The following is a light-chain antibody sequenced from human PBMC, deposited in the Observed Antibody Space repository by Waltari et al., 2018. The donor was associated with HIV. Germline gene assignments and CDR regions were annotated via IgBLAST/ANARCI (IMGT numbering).Light chain of an antibody. CDR1: HSVRSN. V-gene: IGKV3-15*01. J-gene: IGKJ4*01. CDR2: GAS. CDR3: QQYNNWPPRVT. Sequence: EIVMTQSPATLSVSPGERATLSCRASHSVRSNLAWYQHKVGQAPRLLIYGASTRATGVPARFSGSGSGTEFPLTISSLQSEDFAVYYCQQYNNWPPRVTFGGGTTVEI.